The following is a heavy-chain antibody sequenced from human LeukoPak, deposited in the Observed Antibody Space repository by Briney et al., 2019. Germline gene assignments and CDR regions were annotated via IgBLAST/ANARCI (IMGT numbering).Heavy chain of an antibody. Sequence: PGGSLRLSCAASGFTFSSYWMSWVRQAPGKGLEWVANIKQDGSEKYYVDSVKGRFTISRDNAKNSLYLQMNSLRAEDTAVYYCARATHYDFWSGYYPYYFDYWGQGTLVIVSS. J-gene: IGHJ4*02. V-gene: IGHV3-7*01. D-gene: IGHD3-3*01. CDR3: ARATHYDFWSGYYPYYFDY. CDR1: GFTFSSYW. CDR2: IKQDGSEK.